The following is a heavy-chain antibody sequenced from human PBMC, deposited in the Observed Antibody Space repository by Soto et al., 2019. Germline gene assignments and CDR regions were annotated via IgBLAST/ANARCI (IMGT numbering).Heavy chain of an antibody. J-gene: IGHJ5*02. D-gene: IGHD1-1*01. CDR1: GASISGFY. CDR3: VRDGTKTLRDWFDP. Sequence: LSLTCTVSGASISGFYWSWIRKSAGKGLEWIGRIYATETTDYNPSLKSRVMMSVDTSKKQFSLKLRSVTAADTAVYYCVRDGTKTLRDWFDPWGQGISVTVSS. CDR2: IYATETT. V-gene: IGHV4-4*07.